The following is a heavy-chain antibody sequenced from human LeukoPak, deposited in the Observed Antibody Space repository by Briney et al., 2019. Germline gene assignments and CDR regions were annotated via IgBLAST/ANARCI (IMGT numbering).Heavy chain of an antibody. Sequence: SETLSLTCTVSGGSISSYYWIWMRQPPGKGLEWIGEINHSGSTNYNPSLKSRVTISVDTSKNQFSLKLSSVTAADTAVYYCARFRRTYSGGGSCNYWGQGTLVTVSS. J-gene: IGHJ4*02. CDR1: GGSISSYY. D-gene: IGHD2-15*01. CDR3: ARFRRTYSGGGSCNY. CDR2: INHSGST. V-gene: IGHV4-34*01.